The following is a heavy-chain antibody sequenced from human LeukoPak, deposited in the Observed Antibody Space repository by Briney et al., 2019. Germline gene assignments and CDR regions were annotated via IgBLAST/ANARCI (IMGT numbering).Heavy chain of an antibody. CDR3: RGYGSGSYPTDY. J-gene: IGHJ4*02. Sequence: GGSLRLSCAASGFTFRSYEMNWVRQAPGKGLEWVSYISSSGRTIYYADSVKGRFTISRDNAKNSLYLQMNSLRAEDTAVCYCRGYGSGSYPTDYWGQGTLVTVSS. CDR1: GFTFRSYE. V-gene: IGHV3-48*03. D-gene: IGHD3-10*01. CDR2: ISSSGRTI.